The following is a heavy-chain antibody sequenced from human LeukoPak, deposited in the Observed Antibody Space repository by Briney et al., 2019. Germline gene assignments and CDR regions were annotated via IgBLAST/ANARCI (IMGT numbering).Heavy chain of an antibody. J-gene: IGHJ4*02. D-gene: IGHD4-17*01. CDR1: GFTFSSYS. CDR2: ISSSSSTI. V-gene: IGHV3-48*02. CDR3: ARGGPFYGDYEGSDY. Sequence: PGGSLRLSCAASGFTFSSYSMNWVRQAPGKGLEWVSYISSSSSTIYYADSVKGRLTISRDNAKNSLYLQMNSLRDEDTAVYYCARGGPFYGDYEGSDYWGQGTLVTVSS.